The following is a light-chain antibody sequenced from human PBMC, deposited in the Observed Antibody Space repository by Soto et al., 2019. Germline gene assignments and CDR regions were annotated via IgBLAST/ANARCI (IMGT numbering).Light chain of an antibody. CDR2: YDN. CDR3: NSYTSSNTLV. V-gene: IGLV1-44*01. Sequence: QSVLTQPPSASGTPGQRVTISCSGSNSNIGSNTVNWYQQLPGTAPKLLIYYDNLRPSGVPDRISGSKSGTSASLAISGLQSDDEADYYCNSYTSSNTLVFGTGTKVTVL. J-gene: IGLJ1*01. CDR1: NSNIGSNT.